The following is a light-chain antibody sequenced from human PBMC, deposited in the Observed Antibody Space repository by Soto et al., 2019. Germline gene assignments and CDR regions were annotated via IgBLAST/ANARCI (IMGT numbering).Light chain of an antibody. CDR3: QQYGSSWT. CDR1: QRVSSTY. CDR2: GAS. V-gene: IGKV3-20*01. J-gene: IGKJ1*01. Sequence: VLTQSPGTLSLSAGERATLSCRASQRVSSTYLAWYQQKPGQAPRPLIYGASSRATGIQDRFSGSGSGTDSTLTIRRLEPEDFAVYYCQQYGSSWTFGQGTKVDIK.